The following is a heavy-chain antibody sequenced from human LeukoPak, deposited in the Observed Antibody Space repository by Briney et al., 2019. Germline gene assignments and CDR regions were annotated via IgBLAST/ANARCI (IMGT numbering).Heavy chain of an antibody. Sequence: GGSLRLSCAASGFTFSSYSMNWVRQAPGKGLEWVSSISSSSGYIYYADSVKGRFTISRDNAKNSLYLQMNSLRAEDTAVYYCASLHSYGVDYWGQGTLVTVSS. J-gene: IGHJ4*02. CDR2: ISSSSGYI. D-gene: IGHD5-18*01. V-gene: IGHV3-21*01. CDR3: ASLHSYGVDY. CDR1: GFTFSSYS.